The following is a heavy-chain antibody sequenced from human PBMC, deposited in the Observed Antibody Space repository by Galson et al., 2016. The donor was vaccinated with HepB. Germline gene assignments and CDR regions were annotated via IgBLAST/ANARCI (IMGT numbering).Heavy chain of an antibody. Sequence: SLRLSCAASGFTFRSYAMTWVRQAPGKGLDWVSGISGSAGQTSYADSVKGRFTISRDNSKNTLYLQMNSPRAEDTAVYYCAKDRGCDECGTPTYLDYWGQGTLVTVSS. CDR3: AKDRGCDECGTPTYLDY. CDR2: ISGSAGQT. CDR1: GFTFRSYA. D-gene: IGHD2-2*01. J-gene: IGHJ4*02. V-gene: IGHV3-23*01.